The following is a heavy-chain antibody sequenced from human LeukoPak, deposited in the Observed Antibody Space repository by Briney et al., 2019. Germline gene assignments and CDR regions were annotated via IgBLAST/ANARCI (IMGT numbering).Heavy chain of an antibody. CDR2: ISSSGSTI. CDR3: ASGSYYYDSSGYYYAY. V-gene: IGHV3-48*03. CDR1: GFTFSSYE. D-gene: IGHD3-22*01. J-gene: IGHJ4*02. Sequence: GGSLRLSCAASGFTFSSYEMTWVRQAPGKGLEWVSYISSSGSTIYYADSVKGRFTISRDNAKNSLYLQMNSLRAEDTAVYYCASGSYYYDSSGYYYAYWGQGTLVTVSS.